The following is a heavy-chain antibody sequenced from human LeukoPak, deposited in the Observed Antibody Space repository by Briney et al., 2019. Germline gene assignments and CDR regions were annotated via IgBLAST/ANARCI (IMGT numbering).Heavy chain of an antibody. D-gene: IGHD1-26*01. V-gene: IGHV3-23*01. CDR3: ARKMGATHAFDY. J-gene: IGHJ4*02. Sequence: GGSLRLSCAASGFIFSSSAMSWVRQAPGKGLGWVSSISGSGGSTSTSDPVKGRFTISRDNSKNTLYLLMNSLRAEDTALYYCARKMGATHAFDYWGQGTLVAVSS. CDR2: ISGSGGST. CDR1: GFIFSSSA.